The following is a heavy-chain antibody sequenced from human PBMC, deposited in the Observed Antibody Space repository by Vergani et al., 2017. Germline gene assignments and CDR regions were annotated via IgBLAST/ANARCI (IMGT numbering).Heavy chain of an antibody. CDR2: IYYDGSNA. V-gene: IGHV3-33*01. J-gene: IGHJ4*02. CDR1: RSTFKTYG. Sequence: QGQLVESGGGIVQPGRSLTLSCVASRSTFKTYGMHWVGQAPGKGLEWVGLIYYDGSNAYYADSVKGRFTISRDNSKNTLYLKMSSLGAEDTAVYYCADLYGNDGFSPFWGQGTLVTVSS. CDR3: ADLYGNDGFSPF. D-gene: IGHD2-8*01.